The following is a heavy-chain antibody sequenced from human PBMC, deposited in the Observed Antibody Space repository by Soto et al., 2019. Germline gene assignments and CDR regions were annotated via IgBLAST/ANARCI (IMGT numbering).Heavy chain of an antibody. J-gene: IGHJ6*02. CDR3: VKGGTMVRGVNQYYYYGMDV. CDR1: GFTFSSYA. D-gene: IGHD3-10*01. CDR2: ISSNGGST. V-gene: IGHV3-64D*08. Sequence: GGSLRLSCSASGFTFSSYAMHWVRQAPGKGLEYVSAISSNGGSTYYADSVKGRVTISGDNAKNTLYLQMSSLRAEDRAVYYCVKGGTMVRGVNQYYYYGMDVWGQGTTVTVSS.